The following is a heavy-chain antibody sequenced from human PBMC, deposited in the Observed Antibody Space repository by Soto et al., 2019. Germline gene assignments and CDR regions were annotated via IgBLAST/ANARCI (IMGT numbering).Heavy chain of an antibody. J-gene: IGHJ4*02. CDR1: GFTFSSYS. D-gene: IGHD2-2*01. V-gene: IGHV3-23*01. Sequence: DVRLLESGGGLVQPGGSLRLSCXXXGFTFSSYSMSWVRQAPGKGLEWVSTIGTSASTYYGDSVRGRFTISRDNSRNTLYLQMNSLRAEDTAVYYCADLSRYCTSSNCDWGQGTLVTVSS. CDR2: IGTSAST. CDR3: ADLSRYCTSSNCD.